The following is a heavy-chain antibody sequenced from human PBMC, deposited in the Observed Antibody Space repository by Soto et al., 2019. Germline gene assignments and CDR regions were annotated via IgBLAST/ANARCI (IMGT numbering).Heavy chain of an antibody. V-gene: IGHV3-30-3*01. CDR1: GFTFSSYA. CDR2: ISYDGSNK. D-gene: IGHD6-13*01. J-gene: IGHJ4*02. CDR3: ARDGIAAFDY. Sequence: PGGSLRLSCAASGFTFSSYAMHWVRQAPGKGLEWVAVISYDGSNKYYADSVKGRFTISRDNSKNTLYLQMNSLRAEDTAVYYCARDGIAAFDYWGQGTLVTVSS.